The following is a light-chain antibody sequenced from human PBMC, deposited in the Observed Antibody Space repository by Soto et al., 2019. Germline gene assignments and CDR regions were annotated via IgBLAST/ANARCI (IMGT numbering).Light chain of an antibody. CDR2: DAS. Sequence: IVLTQSPATLSLSPGERATLSCRASQRVSSYLAWYQQKPGQAPRLLIYDASNRATGIPARFSGSGSVTDFTHTISSLELEDFAVDYCQQRRNWPPAFGQGTKVEIK. V-gene: IGKV3-11*01. CDR3: QQRRNWPPA. CDR1: QRVSSY. J-gene: IGKJ2*01.